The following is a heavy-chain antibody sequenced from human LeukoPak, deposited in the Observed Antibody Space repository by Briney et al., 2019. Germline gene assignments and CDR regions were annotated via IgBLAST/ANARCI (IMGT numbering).Heavy chain of an antibody. Sequence: GGSLRLSCAASVFTFSSYAMSWVPHAPGKGLEWVSAISGSGGSTYYADSVKGRFTISRDNSKNTLYLQMNSLRAEDTAVYYCAKGSGNWFDPWGQGTLVTVSS. V-gene: IGHV3-23*01. CDR3: AKGSGNWFDP. CDR1: VFTFSSYA. D-gene: IGHD7-27*01. J-gene: IGHJ5*02. CDR2: ISGSGGST.